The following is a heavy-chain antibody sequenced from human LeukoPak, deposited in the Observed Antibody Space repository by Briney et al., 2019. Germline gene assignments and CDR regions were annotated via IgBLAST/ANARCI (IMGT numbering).Heavy chain of an antibody. D-gene: IGHD6-13*01. CDR1: GFTFSSYS. J-gene: IGHJ4*02. Sequence: GGSLRLSCAASGFTFSSYSMNWVRQAPGKGLEWVSSISSSSSYIYYADSVKGRFTISRDNAKNSLYLQMNSLRAEDTAVYYCAREGRAAPTDVDYWGQGTLVTVSS. V-gene: IGHV3-21*01. CDR3: AREGRAAPTDVDY. CDR2: ISSSSSYI.